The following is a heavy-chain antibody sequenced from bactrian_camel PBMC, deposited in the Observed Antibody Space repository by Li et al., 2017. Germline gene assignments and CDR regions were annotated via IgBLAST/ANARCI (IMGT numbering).Heavy chain of an antibody. CDR3: AAESRGGMWSDWSKWEY. D-gene: IGHD3*01. CDR1: GYTYSRLR. J-gene: IGHJ4*01. V-gene: IGHV3S53*01. CDR2: LDSVGSI. Sequence: QVQLVESGGGSVQAGGSLRLSCVVSGYTYSRLRMGWFRQAPGKEREGVAVLDSVGSINYADSVKGRFTISKDNAKNTVYLQMNSLKPEDSAMYYCAAESRGGMWSDWSKWEYWGQGTQVTVS.